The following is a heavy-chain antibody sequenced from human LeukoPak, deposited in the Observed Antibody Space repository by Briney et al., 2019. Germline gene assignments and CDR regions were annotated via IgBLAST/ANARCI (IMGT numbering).Heavy chain of an antibody. V-gene: IGHV3-33*06. Sequence: GGSLRLSCAASGFTFSRSGMHWVRQAPGKGLEWVAVIWFDGSNKYYADSVKGRFTISRDNSKNTLYLQMNRLRAEDTAVYYCAKDRNDSSGEFDIWGQGTLVTVSS. CDR3: AKDRNDSSGEFDI. J-gene: IGHJ5*02. D-gene: IGHD3-22*01. CDR2: IWFDGSNK. CDR1: GFTFSRSG.